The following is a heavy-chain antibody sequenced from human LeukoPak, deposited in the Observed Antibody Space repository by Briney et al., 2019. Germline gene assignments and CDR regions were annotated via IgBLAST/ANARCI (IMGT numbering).Heavy chain of an antibody. V-gene: IGHV3-53*01. CDR2: IYSGGST. CDR3: ARESGGGPFDY. J-gene: IGHJ4*02. Sequence: GGSLRHSCAASGFTVSSNYMSWVRQAPGKGLEWVSVIYSGGSTYYADSVKGRFTISRDNSKNTLYLQMNSLRAEGTAVYYCARESGGGPFDYWGQGTLVTVSS. CDR1: GFTVSSNY. D-gene: IGHD2-15*01.